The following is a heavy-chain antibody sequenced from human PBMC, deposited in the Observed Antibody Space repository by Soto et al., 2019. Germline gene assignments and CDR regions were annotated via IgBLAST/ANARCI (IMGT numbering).Heavy chain of an antibody. CDR2: VFYGVT. CDR1: GRSMSSNY. Sequence: PSETLSFTCSVSGRSMSSNYWSWIWQSPDKGLEWLGYVFYGVTDYNPSLGGRVSMSVETSKSQFSLKLTSVTVADTAVYYCASYRGALYFESWGPGILVTVSS. V-gene: IGHV4-59*01. D-gene: IGHD3-16*01. J-gene: IGHJ4*02. CDR3: ASYRGALYFES.